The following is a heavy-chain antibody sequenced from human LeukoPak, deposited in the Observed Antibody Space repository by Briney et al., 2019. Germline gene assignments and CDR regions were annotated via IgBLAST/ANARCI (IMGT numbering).Heavy chain of an antibody. J-gene: IGHJ3*01. CDR3: AHPGGPGSFDV. V-gene: IGHV2-5*02. Sequence: SGPTPVKPTQTVTLTCTFSGFSLSTGGVGVGVGWIRQPPGKALEWLALIYWDDDKRYSPSLKSRLTITKDTSKNQVVLTMTNMDPADTATYYCAHPGGPGSFDVWGQGTVVTVSS. CDR1: GFSLSTGGVGVG. D-gene: IGHD3-10*01. CDR2: IYWDDDK.